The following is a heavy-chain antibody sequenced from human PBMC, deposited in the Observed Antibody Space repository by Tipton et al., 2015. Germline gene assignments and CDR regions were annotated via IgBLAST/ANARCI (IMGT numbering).Heavy chain of an antibody. CDR1: GASVTSGSFQ. J-gene: IGHJ6*02. Sequence: TLSLTCNVSGASVTSGSFQWTWIRQPPGKRLEWIGYTFYRGSTNYNPSLKSRITISIDTSKNQFFLKLRSVTAADTAVYYCARVNPSYYYLMDVWGQGTTVTVSS. V-gene: IGHV4-61*01. CDR3: ARVNPSYYYLMDV. CDR2: TFYRGST.